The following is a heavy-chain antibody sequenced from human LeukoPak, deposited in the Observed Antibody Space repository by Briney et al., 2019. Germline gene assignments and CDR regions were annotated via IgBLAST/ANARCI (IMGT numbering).Heavy chain of an antibody. Sequence: GGSLRLSCAASGVTFDDYAMHWVRQAPGKGLEWVSGISWNSGSIGYADSVKGRFTISRDNAKNSLYLQMNSLRAEDTALYYCAKDISSYYYDSSGYYDYWGQGTLVTVSS. J-gene: IGHJ4*02. V-gene: IGHV3-9*01. CDR3: AKDISSYYYDSSGYYDY. CDR1: GVTFDDYA. CDR2: ISWNSGSI. D-gene: IGHD3-22*01.